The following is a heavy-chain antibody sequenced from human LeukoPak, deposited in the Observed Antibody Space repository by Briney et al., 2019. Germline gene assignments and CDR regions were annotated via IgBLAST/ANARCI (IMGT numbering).Heavy chain of an antibody. D-gene: IGHD1-26*01. CDR2: TSTDGSYK. J-gene: IGHJ4*02. Sequence: PGGSLRLSCAASGFTFSNYDMHWVRQAPGEGLEWVAVTSTDGSYKYYADSLRGRFTISRDNSRNTLYLQMDSLRAEDTAVYYCAKGHVGALWGYFDYWGQGTQVTVSS. V-gene: IGHV3-30*18. CDR1: GFTFSNYD. CDR3: AKGHVGALWGYFDY.